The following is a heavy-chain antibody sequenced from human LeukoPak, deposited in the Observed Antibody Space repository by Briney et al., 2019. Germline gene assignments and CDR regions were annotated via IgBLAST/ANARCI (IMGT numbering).Heavy chain of an antibody. Sequence: GASVKVSCKASGYTFTSYGISWVRQAPGQGLEWMGWISAYNGNTNYAQKLRGRVTMTTDTSTSTAYMELRSLRSDDTAVYYCARDRDPIGYCSGGSCFGLDYWGQGTLVTVSS. D-gene: IGHD2-15*01. J-gene: IGHJ4*02. CDR3: ARDRDPIGYCSGGSCFGLDY. CDR1: GYTFTSYG. V-gene: IGHV1-18*01. CDR2: ISAYNGNT.